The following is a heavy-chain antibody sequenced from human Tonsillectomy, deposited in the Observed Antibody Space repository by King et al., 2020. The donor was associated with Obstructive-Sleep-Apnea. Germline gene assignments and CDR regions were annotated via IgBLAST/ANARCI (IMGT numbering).Heavy chain of an antibody. J-gene: IGHJ6*02. CDR3: ARQEGYSSGWGGYYYYGMDV. CDR2: IYYSGST. V-gene: IGHV4-39*01. D-gene: IGHD6-19*01. Sequence: VQLQESGPGLVKPSETLSLTCTVSGGSISSSSYYWGWIRQPPGKGLEWIGSIYYSGSTYYNPSLKSRVTISVDTSKNQFSLKLSSVTAADTAVYYCARQEGYSSGWGGYYYYGMDVWGQGTTVTVSS. CDR1: GGSISSSSYY.